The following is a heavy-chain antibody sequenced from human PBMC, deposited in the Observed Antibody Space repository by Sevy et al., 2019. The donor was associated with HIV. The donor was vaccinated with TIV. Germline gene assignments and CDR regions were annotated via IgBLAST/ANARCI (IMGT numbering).Heavy chain of an antibody. J-gene: IGHJ4*02. D-gene: IGHD3-3*01. V-gene: IGHV4-59*01. Sequence: SETLSLTCTVSGGSISSYYWSWIRQPPGKGLEWIGYIYYSGSTNYNPSLKSRVTISVDTSKNQFSLKLSSVTAADTAVYFCAGSYYNFWNGYYNPFDSWGQGTLVTVSS. CDR3: AGSYYNFWNGYYNPFDS. CDR2: IYYSGST. CDR1: GGSISSYY.